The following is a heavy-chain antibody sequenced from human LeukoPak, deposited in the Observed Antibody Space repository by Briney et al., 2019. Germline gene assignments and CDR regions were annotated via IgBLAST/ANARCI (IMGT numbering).Heavy chain of an antibody. CDR1: GYTFTSYG. Sequence: ASVKVSCKASGYTFTSYGISWVRQAPGRGLEWMGWISTYNDNTKYAQKVQGRVTMTTDTSTSTAYMELRSLRSDDTAVYYCARDGGGWELLRCDYFDYWGQGTLVTVSS. V-gene: IGHV1-18*01. J-gene: IGHJ4*02. CDR2: ISTYNDNT. D-gene: IGHD1-26*01. CDR3: ARDGGGWELLRCDYFDY.